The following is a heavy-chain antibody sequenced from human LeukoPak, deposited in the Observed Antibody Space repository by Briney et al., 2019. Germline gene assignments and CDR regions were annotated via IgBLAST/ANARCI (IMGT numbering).Heavy chain of an antibody. CDR1: GFTFSPNA. CDR3: AKDRRPDGSYNFDS. CDR2: ILGNNVKT. V-gene: IGHV3-23*01. Sequence: SGGSLRLSCVASGFTFSPNAMNWVRQAPGQGLEWVSIILGNNVKTYAESVKGRFTISRDNSKNTLYLQMDSLRAEDTAVYYCAKDRRPDGSYNFDSWGQGTLVTVSS. D-gene: IGHD3-10*01. J-gene: IGHJ4*02.